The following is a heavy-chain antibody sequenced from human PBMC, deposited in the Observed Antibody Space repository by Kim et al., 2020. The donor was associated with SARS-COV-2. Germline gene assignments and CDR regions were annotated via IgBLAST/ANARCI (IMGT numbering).Heavy chain of an antibody. D-gene: IGHD2-21*01. CDR3: ARGARRVVVEAPPDY. CDR2: FYNGEKT. V-gene: IGHV4-39*02. CDR1: GGSISSSSYY. Sequence: SETLSLTCTVSGGSISSSSYYWGWIRLSPGKGLEWIGTFYNGEKTDHNPSLKSRVTISVDTSKNQFYLRLGSVTAADSAVYFCARGARRVVVEAPPDYWG. J-gene: IGHJ4*01.